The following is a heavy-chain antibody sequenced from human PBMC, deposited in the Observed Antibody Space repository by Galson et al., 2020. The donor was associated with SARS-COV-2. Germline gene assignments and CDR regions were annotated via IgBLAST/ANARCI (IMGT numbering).Heavy chain of an antibody. V-gene: IGHV4-59*12. J-gene: IGHJ6*04. CDR3: ARAVADAYYHYVDV. D-gene: IGHD6-19*01. CDR2: IFYTGAT. CDR1: GDSINNYY. Sequence: SETLSLTCTVSGDSINNYYWTWIRQSPGKTLEWIGYIFYTGATNYNPSLKSRVTISLDTAKNQFSLKLRSVTAADTAVYYCARAVADAYYHYVDVWDKWTSVTISS.